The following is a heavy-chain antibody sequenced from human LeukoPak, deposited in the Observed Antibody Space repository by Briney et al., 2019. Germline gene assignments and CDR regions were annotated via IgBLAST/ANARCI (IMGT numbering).Heavy chain of an antibody. CDR2: ITSSSSAI. Sequence: GGSLRLSCAASGFTFSSYSMNWVRQAPGKGLEWVSYITSSSSAIYYADSVKGRFTISRDNAKNSLYLQMNSLRAKDTAVYYCARDYCSSTSCYDCCPPTAPWGQGTLVTVSS. J-gene: IGHJ5*02. CDR3: ARDYCSSTSCYDCCPPTAP. V-gene: IGHV3-48*01. CDR1: GFTFSSYS. D-gene: IGHD2-2*01.